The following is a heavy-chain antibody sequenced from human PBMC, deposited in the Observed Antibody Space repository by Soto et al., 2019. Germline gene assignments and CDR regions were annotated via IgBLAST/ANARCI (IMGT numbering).Heavy chain of an antibody. CDR2: IKQDGSEK. Sequence: ESGGGLVQPGGSLRLSCAASGFTYSMYWMSWVRQAPGKGLEWVANIKQDGSEKYYVDSVKGRFTISRDNAKNSLFLLMNSLRAEDTAVYYCAYGADGPLYFQHWGQGTLVTVSS. CDR3: AYGADGPLYFQH. V-gene: IGHV3-7*01. J-gene: IGHJ1*01. D-gene: IGHD4-17*01. CDR1: GFTYSMYW.